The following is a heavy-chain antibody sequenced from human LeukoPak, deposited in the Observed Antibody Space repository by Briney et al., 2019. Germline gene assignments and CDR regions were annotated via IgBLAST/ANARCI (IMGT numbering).Heavy chain of an antibody. CDR3: ARDCTGGTCYDAFDI. CDR1: GFTVSSNY. Sequence: PGGSLRLSCAASGFTVSSNYMSWVRQAPGKGLEWVSGIYSGGSTYYADSVKGRFTISRDNSKNTLYLQMNSLRAGDTAVYYCARDCTGGTCYDAFDIWGQGTMVTVSS. D-gene: IGHD2-15*01. V-gene: IGHV3-66*02. CDR2: IYSGGST. J-gene: IGHJ3*02.